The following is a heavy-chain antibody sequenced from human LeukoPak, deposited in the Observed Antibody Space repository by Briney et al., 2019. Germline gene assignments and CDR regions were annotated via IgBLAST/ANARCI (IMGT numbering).Heavy chain of an antibody. D-gene: IGHD4-11*01. CDR2: IRYDGTEQ. CDR1: GFTFSSYG. Sequence: PGGSLRLSCAMSGFTFSSYGIHWVRQAPGKGLEWVAFIRYDGTEQYYVESVKGRFIISRDNPKNTLYLQMNSLRVEDTAVYYCAKGLDYSLDYWGQGTLVTVSS. CDR3: AKGLDYSLDY. V-gene: IGHV3-30*02. J-gene: IGHJ4*02.